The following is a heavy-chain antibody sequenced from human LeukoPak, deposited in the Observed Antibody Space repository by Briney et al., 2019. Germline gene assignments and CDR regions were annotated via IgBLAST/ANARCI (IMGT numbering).Heavy chain of an antibody. CDR1: GDSISLYH. V-gene: IGHV4-59*01. Sequence: SETLSLTCTVSGDSISLYHWSWIRQSPGKGLEWIGYIYYTGTTNYNPSLKSRVTMSIDTSKNQFSLKLSSVTTADTAVYYCAREHHPYNWIGPWGQGTLVTVSS. CDR3: AREHHPYNWIGP. J-gene: IGHJ5*02. CDR2: IYYTGTT.